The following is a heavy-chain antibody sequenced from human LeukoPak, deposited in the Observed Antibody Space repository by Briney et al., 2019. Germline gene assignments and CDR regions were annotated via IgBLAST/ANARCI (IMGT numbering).Heavy chain of an antibody. CDR2: ISSSSSYI. CDR1: GFTFSSYS. Sequence: GGSLRLSCAASGFTFSSYSMNWVRQAPGKGLEWVSSISSSSSYIYYADSVKGRFTISRDNAKNSLYLQMNSLRAEDTAVYYCAREGDSSSAHLDYWGQGTLVTVSS. CDR3: AREGDSSSAHLDY. V-gene: IGHV3-21*01. J-gene: IGHJ4*02. D-gene: IGHD6-6*01.